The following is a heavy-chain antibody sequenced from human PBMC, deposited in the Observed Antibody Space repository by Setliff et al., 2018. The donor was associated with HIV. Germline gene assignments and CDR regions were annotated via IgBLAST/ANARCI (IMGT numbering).Heavy chain of an antibody. Sequence: PSETLSLTCTVYGAPISNPNSYWGWIRQPPGKRLECLRSIYDSGSTSYNPSLSGRLTISVDTSKNQFSLKLSSVTAADTAVYYCARGRRNEWELLLLAFDMWGQGTMVTVSS. CDR1: GAPISNPNSY. J-gene: IGHJ3*02. CDR2: IYDSGST. V-gene: IGHV4-39*01. D-gene: IGHD1-26*01. CDR3: ARGRRNEWELLLLAFDM.